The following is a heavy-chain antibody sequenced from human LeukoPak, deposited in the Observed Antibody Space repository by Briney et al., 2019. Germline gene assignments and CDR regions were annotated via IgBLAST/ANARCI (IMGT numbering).Heavy chain of an antibody. J-gene: IGHJ4*02. V-gene: IGHV3-30*18. CDR3: AKDREQWLGGGFFDY. Sequence: GGSLRLSCAASGLTFSESYMTWIRQAPGKGLEWVAVISYDGSNKYYADSVKGRFTISRDNSKNTLYLQMNSLRAEDTAVYYCAKDREQWLGGGFFDYWGQGTLVTVSS. CDR1: GLTFSESY. CDR2: ISYDGSNK. D-gene: IGHD6-19*01.